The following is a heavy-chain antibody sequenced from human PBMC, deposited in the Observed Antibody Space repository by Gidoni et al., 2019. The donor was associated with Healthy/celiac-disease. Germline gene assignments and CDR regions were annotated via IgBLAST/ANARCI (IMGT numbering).Heavy chain of an antibody. V-gene: IGHV3-23*01. CDR1: GFPFSCHA. D-gene: IGHD4-17*01. CDR3: AKVEELDGDYPYYYYGMDV. J-gene: IGHJ6*02. CDR2: ISGSGGST. Sequence: EVQLLESGGGLVPPGGSLRLSCAASGFPFSCHAMSWVRQAPGKGLEWVAAISGSGGSTDYADAVKGRFTISRDNSKNTLYLQMNSLRAEDTAVYDCAKVEELDGDYPYYYYGMDVWGQGTTVTVSS.